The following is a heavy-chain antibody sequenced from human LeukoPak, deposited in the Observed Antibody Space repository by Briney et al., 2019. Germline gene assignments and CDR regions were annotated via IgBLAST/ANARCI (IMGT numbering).Heavy chain of an antibody. V-gene: IGHV3-53*01. CDR2: IYSGGNT. CDR1: GFTVSNNY. Sequence: PGGSLRLSCAASGFTVSNNYMSWVRQAPGKGLEWVSVIYSGGNTYYADSVKGRFTISRDNSKNTLDLQMSSLRAEDTAVYYCARGGGLAPLWNWGQGTLVTVSS. J-gene: IGHJ4*02. CDR3: ARGGGLAPLWN. D-gene: IGHD2-15*01.